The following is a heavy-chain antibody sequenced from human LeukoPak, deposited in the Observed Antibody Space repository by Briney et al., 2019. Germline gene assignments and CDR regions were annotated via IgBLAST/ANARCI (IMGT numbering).Heavy chain of an antibody. CDR1: GYTFTSHY. CDR3: ARENYYDGSGSPSASAPVDH. Sequence: GSGKGFCKGSGYTFTSHYMHWVGQAPGQGLEWVGKNNPSGGSTSYAQKFQGRVTMTRDTSTSTVYMELSSLRSEDTAVYYCARENYYDGSGSPSASAPVDHWGQGTLVTVSS. CDR2: NNPSGGST. J-gene: IGHJ4*02. D-gene: IGHD3-22*01. V-gene: IGHV1-46*01.